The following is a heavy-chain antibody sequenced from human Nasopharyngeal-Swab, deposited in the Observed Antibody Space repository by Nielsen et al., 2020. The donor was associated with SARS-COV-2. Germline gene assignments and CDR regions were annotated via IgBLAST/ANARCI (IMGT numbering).Heavy chain of an antibody. D-gene: IGHD5-18*01. CDR1: GGSISSSYYY. CDR3: ARRGQLWSPDGLGY. Sequence: SETLSLTCTVSGGSISSSYYYWGWIRQPPGKGLEWIGEINHSGSTNYNPSLKSRVTISVDTSKNQFSLKLSSVTAADTAVYYCARRGQLWSPDGLGYWGQGTLVTVSS. CDR2: INHSGST. V-gene: IGHV4-39*07. J-gene: IGHJ4*02.